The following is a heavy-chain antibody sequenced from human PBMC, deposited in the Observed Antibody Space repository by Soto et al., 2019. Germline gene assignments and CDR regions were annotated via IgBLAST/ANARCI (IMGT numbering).Heavy chain of an antibody. J-gene: IGHJ5*02. CDR1: GGTISSYY. CDR3: AREAAPLFCSGVGWYRGGFDA. V-gene: IGHV4-59*01. CDR2: ICYSVST. D-gene: IGHD2-8*02. Sequence: SETLSLTCTVSGGTISSYYWTWIRQPPGKGLEWIGDICYSVSTNYNPSLKSRVTISVDTSKNQFYLKLSSVTAADTAVDYCAREAAPLFCSGVGWYRGGFDAGGQGTRVPVS.